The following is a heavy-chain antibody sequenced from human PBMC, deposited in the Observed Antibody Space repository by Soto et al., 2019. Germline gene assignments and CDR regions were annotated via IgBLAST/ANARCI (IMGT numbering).Heavy chain of an antibody. D-gene: IGHD1-26*01. V-gene: IGHV1-69*01. Sequence: QVQLVQSGAEVKKPGSSVKVSCKASGGTFSSYAITWVRQAPGQGLEWMGEISPIFGAANYAQKLQGRVTVTADESTSTAHMELSSLSSEDTAVYSCARHGGRHSGGIDYWGQGTLVTVSS. CDR3: ARHGGRHSGGIDY. CDR1: GGTFSSYA. J-gene: IGHJ4*02. CDR2: ISPIFGAA.